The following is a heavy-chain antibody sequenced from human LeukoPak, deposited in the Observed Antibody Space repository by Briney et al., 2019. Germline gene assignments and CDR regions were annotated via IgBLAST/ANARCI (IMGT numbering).Heavy chain of an antibody. V-gene: IGHV4-30-4*01. CDR3: ARTYSSSSYAY. Sequence: SETLSLTCAVYGGSFSGCDYCWSWIRQPPGKGREGVVYIYYSPSTYHHPSLKSRVPISVATSKTPFSLTLSSVTAADTAAYYCARTYSSSSYAYWGQGTLVTVSS. D-gene: IGHD6-13*01. CDR2: IYYSPST. J-gene: IGHJ4*02. CDR1: GGSFSGCDYC.